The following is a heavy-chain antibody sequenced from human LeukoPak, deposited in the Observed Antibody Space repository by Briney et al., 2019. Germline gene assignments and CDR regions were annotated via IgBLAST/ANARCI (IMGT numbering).Heavy chain of an antibody. CDR2: IYTSGST. CDR1: GGSISSYY. J-gene: IGHJ4*02. Sequence: SETLSLTCTVSGGSISSYYWSWIRQPAGKGLEWIGRIYTSGSTNYNPSLKSRVTMSVDTSKNQFSLKLSSVAAADTAVYYCARGAYYYGSGRDYFDYWGQGTLVTVSS. V-gene: IGHV4-4*07. CDR3: ARGAYYYGSGRDYFDY. D-gene: IGHD3-10*01.